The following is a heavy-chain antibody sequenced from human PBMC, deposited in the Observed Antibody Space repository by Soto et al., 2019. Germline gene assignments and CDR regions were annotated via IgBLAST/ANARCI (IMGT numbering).Heavy chain of an antibody. CDR2: IYYSGST. J-gene: IGHJ4*02. CDR1: GGSISSGGYY. D-gene: IGHD2-2*01. CDR3: ARAQNQLPTVPFDY. Sequence: QVQLQESGPGLVKPSQTLSLTCTVSGGSISSGGYYWSWIRQHPGKGLEWIGYIYYSGSTYYNPALKRRVTISVDTSKNQFSLKLSSVTAADTAVYYCARAQNQLPTVPFDYWGQGTLVTVSS. V-gene: IGHV4-31*03.